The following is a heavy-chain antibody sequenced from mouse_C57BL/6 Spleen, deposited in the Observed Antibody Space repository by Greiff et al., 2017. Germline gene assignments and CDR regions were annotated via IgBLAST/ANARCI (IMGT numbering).Heavy chain of an antibody. V-gene: IGHV5-6*01. CDR2: ISSGGSYT. J-gene: IGHJ4*01. D-gene: IGHD2-4*01. Sequence: EVKLVESGGDLVKPGGSLKLSCAASGFTFSSYGMSWVRQTPDKRLEWVATISSGGSYTYYPDSVKGRFTISRDNAKNTLYLQMSSLKSDDTAMYYCARHAYDYDGGAMDDWGQGTSVTVSS. CDR1: GFTFSSYG. CDR3: ARHAYDYDGGAMDD.